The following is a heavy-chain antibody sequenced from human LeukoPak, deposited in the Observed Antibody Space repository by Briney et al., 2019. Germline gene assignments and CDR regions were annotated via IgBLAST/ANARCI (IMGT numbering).Heavy chain of an antibody. Sequence: PGGALRLSCAASGFTFADYAMHWVRHAPGKGLEWVSGISWNSGRIGYADSVRGLFTISRDNAKNSLYLQMNSLRAEDTALYYCAKDIYSYYDSSGYPDYWGQGTLVTVSS. V-gene: IGHV3-9*01. J-gene: IGHJ4*02. CDR2: ISWNSGRI. CDR3: AKDIYSYYDSSGYPDY. D-gene: IGHD3-22*01. CDR1: GFTFADYA.